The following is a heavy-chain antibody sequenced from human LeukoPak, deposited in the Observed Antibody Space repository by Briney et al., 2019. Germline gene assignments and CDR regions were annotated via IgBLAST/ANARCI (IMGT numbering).Heavy chain of an antibody. Sequence: QPGGSLRLSCAASGFTFSSYEMNWVRQAPGKGLEWISYSSSSGYTTQYAASVKGRFTISRDNAKNSLYLQMNSLRAEDTAVYYCARVNNPPAVYYFDYWGQGTLVTVSS. J-gene: IGHJ4*02. D-gene: IGHD1-14*01. CDR3: ARVNNPPAVYYFDY. CDR2: SSSSGYTT. CDR1: GFTFSSYE. V-gene: IGHV3-48*03.